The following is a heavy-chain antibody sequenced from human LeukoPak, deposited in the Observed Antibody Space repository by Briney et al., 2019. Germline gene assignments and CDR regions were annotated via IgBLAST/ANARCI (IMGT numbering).Heavy chain of an antibody. D-gene: IGHD5-18*01. Sequence: SETLSLTCTVSGGSISSGSYYGSWIRQPAGKGLEWIGRIYTSGSTNYNPSLKSRVTISVDTSKNQLSLKLSSVTAADTAVYYCARDSGYSYGYGYWGQGTLVTVSS. CDR1: GGSISSGSYY. CDR2: IYTSGST. J-gene: IGHJ4*02. V-gene: IGHV4-61*02. CDR3: ARDSGYSYGYGY.